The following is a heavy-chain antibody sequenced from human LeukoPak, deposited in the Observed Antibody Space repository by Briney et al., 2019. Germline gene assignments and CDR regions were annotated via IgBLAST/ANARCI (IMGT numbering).Heavy chain of an antibody. CDR3: ASTGVVVIKSY. J-gene: IGHJ4*02. CDR2: IHYDGRGS. D-gene: IGHD3-22*01. CDR1: GFSFSGYG. Sequence: PGGSLRLSCAASGFSFSGYGMHWVRQAPGKGLEWVAFIHYDGRGSYYADSVKGRFTISRDNAKNSLYLQMNSLRAEDTAVYYCASTGVVVIKSYRGQGTLVTVSS. V-gene: IGHV3-30*02.